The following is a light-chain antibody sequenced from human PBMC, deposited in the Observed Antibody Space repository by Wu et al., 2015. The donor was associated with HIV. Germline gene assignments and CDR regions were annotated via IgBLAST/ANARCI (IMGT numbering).Light chain of an antibody. CDR3: QQPGS. CDR2: GAS. Sequence: EIVLTQSPVVLSLSPGESATLSCRASQSVGSFLAWYQQKPGQAPRLLIYGASNRATGISARFSGSGSGTDFTLTIGRLEPEDFAVYYCQQPGSFGQGTKLEIK. J-gene: IGKJ2*03. CDR1: QSVGSF. V-gene: IGKV3-11*01.